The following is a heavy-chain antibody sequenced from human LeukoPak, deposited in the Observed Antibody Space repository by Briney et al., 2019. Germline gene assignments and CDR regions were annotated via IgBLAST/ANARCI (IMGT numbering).Heavy chain of an antibody. Sequence: ASVKDSCKASGYTFTSYGISWVRQAPGQGLEWMGWISAYNGNTNYAQKLQGRVTMTTDTSTSTAYMELRSLRSDDTAVYYCARELVDSSSSSPYYYYYGMDVWGQGTTVTVSS. CDR1: GYTFTSYG. D-gene: IGHD6-6*01. CDR2: ISAYNGNT. V-gene: IGHV1-18*01. J-gene: IGHJ6*02. CDR3: ARELVDSSSSSPYYYYYGMDV.